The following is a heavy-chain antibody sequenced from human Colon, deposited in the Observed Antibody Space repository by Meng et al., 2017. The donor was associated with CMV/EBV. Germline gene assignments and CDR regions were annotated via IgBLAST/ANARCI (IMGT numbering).Heavy chain of an antibody. CDR3: ARDIVVVPAAKRFIWIDP. V-gene: IGHV1-18*01. J-gene: IGHJ5*02. Sequence: TFTSYGISWVRQAPGQGLEWMGWISAYNGNTNYAQKLQGRVTMTTDTSKSTAYMELRSMRSDDTAVYYCARDIVVVPAAKRFIWIDPWGQGTLVTVSS. CDR2: ISAYNGNT. CDR1: TFTSYG. D-gene: IGHD2-2*01.